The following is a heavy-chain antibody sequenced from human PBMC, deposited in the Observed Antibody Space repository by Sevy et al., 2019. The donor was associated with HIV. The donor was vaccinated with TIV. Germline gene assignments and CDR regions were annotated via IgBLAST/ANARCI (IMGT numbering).Heavy chain of an antibody. CDR3: ARDGEYYYDSSGYYNY. CDR1: EFTFRSYT. CDR2: VSGSGGST. J-gene: IGHJ4*02. D-gene: IGHD3-22*01. V-gene: IGHV3-23*01. Sequence: GGSLRLSCAASEFTFRSYTMSWVRQAPGKGLEWVAGVSGSGGSTFYADSVKGRFTISRDNSKNTLYLQMNSLRAEDTAVYYCARDGEYYYDSSGYYNYWGQGTLVTVSS.